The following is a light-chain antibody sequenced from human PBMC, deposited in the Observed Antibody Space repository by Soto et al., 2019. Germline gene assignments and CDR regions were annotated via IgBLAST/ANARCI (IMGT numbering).Light chain of an antibody. V-gene: IGKV3-20*01. J-gene: IGKJ5*01. CDR3: QQYHTSPIT. CDR2: GAS. CDR1: QSFSSSY. Sequence: ENVLTQSPGTLSLSPGDRATLSCRASQSFSSSYLAWYQQKPGQAPRLLIYGASIRATGIPDRFSGSGSGTDFTLTISRLEPEDFAVYYCQQYHTSPITFGQGTRLGL.